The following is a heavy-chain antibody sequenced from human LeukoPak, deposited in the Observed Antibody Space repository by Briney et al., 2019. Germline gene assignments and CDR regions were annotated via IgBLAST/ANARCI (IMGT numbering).Heavy chain of an antibody. CDR2: INSDGSST. CDR3: TRDRGDGYIYFDS. J-gene: IGHJ4*02. CDR1: GFSFSTYW. D-gene: IGHD5-24*01. Sequence: GGSLRLSCAASGFSFSTYWMHWVRQAPGKGLVWVSRINSDGSSTNYADSVKGRFTISRDNAKNTQYLQMNSLRAEDTAVYYCTRDRGDGYIYFDSWGQGTLVTVSS. V-gene: IGHV3-74*01.